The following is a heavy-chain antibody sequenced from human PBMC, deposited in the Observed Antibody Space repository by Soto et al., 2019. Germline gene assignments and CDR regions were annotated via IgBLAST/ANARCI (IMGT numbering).Heavy chain of an antibody. J-gene: IGHJ6*02. V-gene: IGHV6-1*01. CDR1: GDSVSSNSAA. Sequence: SQTLSLTCAISGDSVSSNSAAWNWIRQSPSRGLEWLGRTYYRSKWHNDYAVSVKSRITINPDTSKNQFSLQLNSVTPEDTAVYYCARGKVAVNQTPIAAAGSGYYYGMDVWGQGTTVTVSS. D-gene: IGHD6-13*01. CDR2: TYYRSKWHN. CDR3: ARGKVAVNQTPIAAAGSGYYYGMDV.